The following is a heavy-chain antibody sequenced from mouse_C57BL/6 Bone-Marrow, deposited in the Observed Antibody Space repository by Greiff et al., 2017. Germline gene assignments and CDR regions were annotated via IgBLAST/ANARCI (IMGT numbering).Heavy chain of an antibody. CDR2: IDPSDSYT. V-gene: IGHV1-69*01. CDR3: ARYYDQDYFDY. Sequence: QVQLQQPGAELVMPGASVKLSCKASGYTFTSYWMHWVKQRPGQGLEWIGEIDPSDSYTNYNQKFKGKSTLTVDKSSSTAYMQLSSLTSEDSAVYYCARYYDQDYFDYWGQGTTLTVSS. CDR1: GYTFTSYW. D-gene: IGHD2-4*01. J-gene: IGHJ2*01.